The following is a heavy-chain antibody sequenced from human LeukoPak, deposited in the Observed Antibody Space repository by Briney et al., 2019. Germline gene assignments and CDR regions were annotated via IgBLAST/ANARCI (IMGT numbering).Heavy chain of an antibody. D-gene: IGHD1-1*01. J-gene: IGHJ4*02. Sequence: GGSLRLSCAASGFSFSDAWMSWVRQIPGKGLEWVGRIESKTDGGTTDYAAPVKGRFTISRDDSTNTLYLQMNSLKTEDTAMYYCITERSGAFDYWGQGTPVTVSS. CDR3: ITERSGAFDY. CDR2: IESKTDGGTT. CDR1: GFSFSDAW. V-gene: IGHV3-15*04.